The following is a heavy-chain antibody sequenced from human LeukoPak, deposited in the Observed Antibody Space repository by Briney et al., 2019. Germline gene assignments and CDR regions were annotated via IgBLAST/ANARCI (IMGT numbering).Heavy chain of an antibody. V-gene: IGHV3-53*01. CDR3: ARDRYYDSSGYFDPDAFDI. D-gene: IGHD3-22*01. J-gene: IGHJ3*02. CDR2: IYSGGST. Sequence: GGSLRLSCAASGFTVSSNYMSWVRQAPGKGLEWVSVIYSGGSTYYAGSVKGRFTISRDNSKNTLYLQMNSLRAEDTAVYYCARDRYYDSSGYFDPDAFDIWGQGTMVTVSS. CDR1: GFTVSSNY.